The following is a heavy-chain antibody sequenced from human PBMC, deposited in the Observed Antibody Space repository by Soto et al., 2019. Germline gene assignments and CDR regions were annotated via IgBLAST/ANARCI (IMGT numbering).Heavy chain of an antibody. CDR1: GFTFSSDG. CDR3: ARDTGDGTFDF. Sequence: ASGKVCCKASGFTFSSDGINSVRQAPEQRLEWMGWIKAGYGNTTSSQKFQDRVTISRDTSASTAYMELTSLRSEDTAVYYCARDTGDGTFDFWGQGTLVTVSS. D-gene: IGHD7-27*01. J-gene: IGHJ4*02. V-gene: IGHV1-3*01. CDR2: IKAGYGNT.